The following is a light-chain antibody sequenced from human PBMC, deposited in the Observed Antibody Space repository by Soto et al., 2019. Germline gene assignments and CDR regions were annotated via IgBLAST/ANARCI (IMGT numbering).Light chain of an antibody. CDR2: GTS. J-gene: IGKJ1*01. CDR1: QSVSSSY. CDR3: QQYGSSLWT. V-gene: IGKV3-20*01. Sequence: EIVLTQSPGTLSLSPGERATLSCRASQSVSSSYLAWYQQKPGQAPRLLIYGTSSRATAIPDRFSGSGSGTDFTLTISRLEPEDFAVYYCQQYGSSLWTFGQGTKVHIK.